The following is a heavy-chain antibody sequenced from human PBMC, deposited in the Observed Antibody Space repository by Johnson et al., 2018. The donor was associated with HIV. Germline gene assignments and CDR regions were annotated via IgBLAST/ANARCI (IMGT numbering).Heavy chain of an antibody. J-gene: IGHJ3*02. D-gene: IGHD2-2*01. Sequence: QVQLVESGGGVVQPGKSLTLSCVGSGLSFSNFGIHWVRQAPGKGPEWVAVISFDGNLKKYADSVKGRFTISRDNAKNSLYVQMNSLRAEDTALYYCARDGVPPTIRGAFEIWGQGTMVTVSS. CDR2: ISFDGNLK. V-gene: IGHV3-33*08. CDR1: GLSFSNFG. CDR3: ARDGVPPTIRGAFEI.